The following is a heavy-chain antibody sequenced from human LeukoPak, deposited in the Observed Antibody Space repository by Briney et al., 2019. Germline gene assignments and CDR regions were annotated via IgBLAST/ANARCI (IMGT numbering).Heavy chain of an antibody. CDR3: ARTSHPHGSSWLFDY. Sequence: SETLSLTCTVSGGSISSYYWSWIRQPPRPGLGLMGYIYFSGSTNYNPSPKSRAPLSVDTSRNQFSLQLSSVTPADPAVYYCARTSHPHGSSWLFDYWGQGTLVTVSS. J-gene: IGHJ4*02. V-gene: IGHV4-59*01. CDR1: GGSISSYY. D-gene: IGHD6-13*01. CDR2: IYFSGST.